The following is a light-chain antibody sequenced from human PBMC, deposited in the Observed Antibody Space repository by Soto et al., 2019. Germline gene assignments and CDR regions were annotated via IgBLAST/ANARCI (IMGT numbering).Light chain of an antibody. CDR3: QQYNNWPPYT. CDR1: QSVSNN. V-gene: IGKV3-15*01. CDR2: GAS. J-gene: IGKJ2*01. Sequence: EIVLTQSPATLSVSPGERATLSCRASQSVSNNLAWYQQKPGQAPRLLIYGASTRATGIPARFSGSGSGTEFTLTISSLQSEDFAVYYCQQYNNWPPYTFGQGTKLEIK.